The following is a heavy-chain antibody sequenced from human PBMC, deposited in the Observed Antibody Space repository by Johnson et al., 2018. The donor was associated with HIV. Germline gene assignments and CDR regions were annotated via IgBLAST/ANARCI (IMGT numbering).Heavy chain of an antibody. V-gene: IGHV3-33*06. Sequence: QVQLVESGGGVVQPGRSLRLSCAASGFTFSSYGMHWVRQAPGKGLQWVAVIWYDGNNKYYADSVKGRFPISRDNSKNTLYLQMNSLRAEDTAVYYCAKSPAKDHGGNSGAFDIWGQGTMVTVSS. CDR2: IWYDGNNK. J-gene: IGHJ3*02. D-gene: IGHD4-23*01. CDR1: GFTFSSYG. CDR3: AKSPAKDHGGNSGAFDI.